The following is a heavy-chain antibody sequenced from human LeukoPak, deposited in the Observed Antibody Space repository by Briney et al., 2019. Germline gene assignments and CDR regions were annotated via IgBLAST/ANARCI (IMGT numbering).Heavy chain of an antibody. J-gene: IGHJ4*02. CDR1: GGSISSGSYY. CDR2: IYYSGST. CDR3: ARHASKRFDY. V-gene: IGHV4-39*01. Sequence: SETLSLTCTVSGGSISSGSYYWGWIRQPPGKGLEWIGSIYYSGSTYYNPSLKSRVTISVDTSKNQFSLKLSSVTAADTAVYYCARHASKRFDYWGQGTLVTVSS.